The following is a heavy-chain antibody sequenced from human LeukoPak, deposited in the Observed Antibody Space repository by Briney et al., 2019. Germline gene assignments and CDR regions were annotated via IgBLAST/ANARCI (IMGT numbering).Heavy chain of an antibody. D-gene: IGHD3-3*01. CDR3: AKDLGGHQYYFDY. CDR1: GITFSSYG. J-gene: IGHJ4*02. Sequence: GGSLRLSCAASGITFSSYGMHWVRQAPGKGLEWVAFMRFDGSNKYYADSVKGRFTISRDNSKNTLYLQMNSLRAEDTAVYYCAKDLGGHQYYFDYWGQGTLVTVSS. CDR2: MRFDGSNK. V-gene: IGHV3-30*02.